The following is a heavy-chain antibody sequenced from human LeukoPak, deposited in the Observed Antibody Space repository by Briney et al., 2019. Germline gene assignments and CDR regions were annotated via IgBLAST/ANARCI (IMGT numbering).Heavy chain of an antibody. D-gene: IGHD1-26*01. CDR1: GFTFSSYG. V-gene: IGHV3-33*01. J-gene: IGHJ4*02. CDR2: IWYDGSNK. CDR3: ARAPTSYYYFDY. Sequence: PGGPLRLSCAASGFTFSSYGMHWVRQAPGKGLEWVAVIWYDGSNKYYADSVKGRFTISRDNSKNTLYLQMNSLRAEDTAVYYCARAPTSYYYFDYWGQGTLVTVSS.